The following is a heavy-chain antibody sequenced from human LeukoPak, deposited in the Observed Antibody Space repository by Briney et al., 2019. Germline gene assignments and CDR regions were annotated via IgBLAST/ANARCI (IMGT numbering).Heavy chain of an antibody. V-gene: IGHV4-59*01. CDR3: ARDVGGREGLDY. J-gene: IGHJ4*02. CDR1: GGSISSYY. Sequence: SETLYLTCTVSGGSISSYYWSWIRQPPGKGLEWIGYIYYSGSTNYNPSLKRRVTISVDTSKNQFTLKLSSVTAADTAVYYCARDVGGREGLDYWGQGTLVTVSS. D-gene: IGHD2-15*01. CDR2: IYYSGST.